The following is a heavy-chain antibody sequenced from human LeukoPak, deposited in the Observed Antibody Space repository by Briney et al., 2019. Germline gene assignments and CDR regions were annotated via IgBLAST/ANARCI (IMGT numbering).Heavy chain of an antibody. V-gene: IGHV4-61*01. CDR1: GGSVSSGSYY. J-gene: IGHJ4*02. CDR3: ARGLDYYDSSGYYHHYFDY. Sequence: KPSETLSLTCTVSGGSVSSGSYYWSWIRQPPGKGLEWIGYIYDTGNTNYNPSLKSRVTISVDTSKNQFSLKLSSVTAADTAVYYCARGLDYYDSSGYYHHYFDYWGQGTLVTVSS. D-gene: IGHD3-22*01. CDR2: IYDTGNT.